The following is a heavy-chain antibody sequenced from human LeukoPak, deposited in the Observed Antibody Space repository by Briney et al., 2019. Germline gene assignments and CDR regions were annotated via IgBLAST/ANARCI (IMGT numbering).Heavy chain of an antibody. V-gene: IGHV3-23*01. J-gene: IGHJ4*02. CDR1: GFTFSSYA. CDR2: ISGSGSST. D-gene: IGHD3-16*02. Sequence: PGGSLRLSCAASGFTFSSYAMRWVRQAPGKGLEWVSAISGSGSSTYYADSVKGRFTISRDNSKNTLYLQMNSLRAEDTAVYYCAKDFVGYRDYWGQGTLVTVSS. CDR3: AKDFVGYRDY.